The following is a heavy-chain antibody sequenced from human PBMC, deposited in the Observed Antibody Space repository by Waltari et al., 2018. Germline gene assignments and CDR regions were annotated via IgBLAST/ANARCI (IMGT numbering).Heavy chain of an antibody. Sequence: QLQLQESGPGLVKPSETLSLTCTVPGGSISSSSYYWGWIRQPPGKGLEWIGEINHSGSTNYNPSLKSRVTISVDTSKNQFSLKLSSVTAADTAVYYCARHPIWFGGPRFDYWGQGTLVTVSS. CDR2: INHSGST. CDR3: ARHPIWFGGPRFDY. V-gene: IGHV4-39*01. D-gene: IGHD3-10*01. J-gene: IGHJ4*02. CDR1: GGSISSSSYY.